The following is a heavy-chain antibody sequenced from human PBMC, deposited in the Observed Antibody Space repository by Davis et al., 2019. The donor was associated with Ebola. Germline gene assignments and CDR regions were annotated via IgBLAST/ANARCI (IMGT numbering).Heavy chain of an antibody. Sequence: MPSETLSLTCAVSGVSISSSNWWSWVRQPPGKGLEWIGEIYQSGSTNYNPSLKSRVTISIDTSKNQFSLKLSSVTAADTAVYHCARGRDYDFWSRGQGTLVTVSS. D-gene: IGHD3-3*01. J-gene: IGHJ4*02. CDR3: ARGRDYDFWS. CDR1: GVSISSSNW. CDR2: IYQSGST. V-gene: IGHV4-4*02.